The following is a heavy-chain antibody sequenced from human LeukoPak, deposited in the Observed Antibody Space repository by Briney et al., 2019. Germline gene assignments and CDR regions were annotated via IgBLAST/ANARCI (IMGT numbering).Heavy chain of an antibody. CDR1: GGTFSTYA. D-gene: IGHD6-13*01. J-gene: IGHJ4*02. V-gene: IGHV1-69*04. CDR3: ARVPQGSSWPYYFDY. Sequence: SVKVSCKASGGTFSTYAISWVRQAPGQGLEWVGRTVPILGTANYARNFQGRVTITADRSTTTAYMELSSLRSEDTAVYYCARVPQGSSWPYYFDYWGQGTLVTVSS. CDR2: TVPILGTA.